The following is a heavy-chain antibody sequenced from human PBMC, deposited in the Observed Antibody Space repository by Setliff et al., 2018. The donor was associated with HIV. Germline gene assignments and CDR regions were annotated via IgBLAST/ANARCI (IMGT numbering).Heavy chain of an antibody. J-gene: IGHJ6*02. CDR1: GFTFSSYS. CDR3: ARGGKLQYFDWPSYAMDV. Sequence: PGESLKISCAASGFTFSSYSMNWVRQAPGKGLEWVSSISSGSTHIFSADSLKGRFTISRDNGKNSLYLQMNSLRAEDTAVYYCARGGKLQYFDWPSYAMDVWGQGTTVTVSS. CDR2: ISSGSTHI. D-gene: IGHD3-9*01. V-gene: IGHV3-21*06.